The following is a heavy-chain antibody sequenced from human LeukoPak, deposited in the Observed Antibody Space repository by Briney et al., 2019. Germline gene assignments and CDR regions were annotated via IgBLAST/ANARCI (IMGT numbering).Heavy chain of an antibody. Sequence: SETLSLTCTVSGGSITNYYWSWIRQPPGKGLEWIGFSYYNGNTNYNPSLKSRVTISVDTSKNRFSLKLSSVTAADTAVYYCAREAYCGGDCYSGFDYWGQGTLVTVSS. CDR1: GGSITNYY. CDR3: AREAYCGGDCYSGFDY. D-gene: IGHD2-21*02. CDR2: SYYNGNT. J-gene: IGHJ4*02. V-gene: IGHV4-59*01.